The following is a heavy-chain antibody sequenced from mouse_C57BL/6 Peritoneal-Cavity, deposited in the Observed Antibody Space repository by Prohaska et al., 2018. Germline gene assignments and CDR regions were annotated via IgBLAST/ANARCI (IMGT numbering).Heavy chain of an antibody. CDR1: FTFTSYW. J-gene: IGHJ2*01. Sequence: FTFTSYWITWVKQRPGQGLEWIGDIYPGSGSTNYNEKFKSKATLTVDTSASTVYMQLSSLTSEDSAVYYCAREYYADYWGQGTTLTVSS. V-gene: IGHV1-55*01. CDR3: AREYYADY. CDR2: IYPGSGST.